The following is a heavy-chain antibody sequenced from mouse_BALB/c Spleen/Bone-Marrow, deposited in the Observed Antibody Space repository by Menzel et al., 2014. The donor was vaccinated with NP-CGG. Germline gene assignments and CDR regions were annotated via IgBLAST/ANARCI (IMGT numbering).Heavy chain of an antibody. CDR2: IDPADGNT. V-gene: IGHV14-3*02. D-gene: IGHD2-14*01. CDR1: GLNIKDTY. Sequence: VQLQQSGAELVKPGASVKLSCTASGLNIKDTYMHWVKQRPEQGLEWIGRIDPADGNTKYDPKFQGKATITADTSSNTAMLQLSRLTSEDAVVYCCTSYWYGWYFADWGAGTPVTVSS. CDR3: TSYWYGWYFAD. J-gene: IGHJ1*01.